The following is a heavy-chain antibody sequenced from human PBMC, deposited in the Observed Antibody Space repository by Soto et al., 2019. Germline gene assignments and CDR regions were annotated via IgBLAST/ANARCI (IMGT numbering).Heavy chain of an antibody. CDR2: ISSSGSTI. CDR3: ARAALSIAARPSHGMDV. Sequence: PGGSLRLSCAASGFTFSDYYMSWIRQAPGKGLEWVSYISSSGSTIYYADSVKGRFTISRDNAKNSPYLQMNSLRAEDTAVYYCARAALSIAARPSHGMDVWGQGTTVPVSS. J-gene: IGHJ6*02. D-gene: IGHD6-6*01. V-gene: IGHV3-11*01. CDR1: GFTFSDYY.